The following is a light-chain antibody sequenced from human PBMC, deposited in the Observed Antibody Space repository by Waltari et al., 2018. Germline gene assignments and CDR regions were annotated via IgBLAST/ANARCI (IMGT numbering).Light chain of an antibody. CDR3: MQSLRALWT. V-gene: IGKV2-28*01. J-gene: IGKJ1*01. Sequence: DIVVTQSPLSLPVTPGEPASISCRSSQSLLHSNGYNYLDCYLQKLGQSPQLLIYLGSNRASGVPDRFSGSRSGTDFTRKIRRVEAEDVGVYYCMQSLRALWTFCQGTKVEIK. CDR1: QSLLHSNGYNY. CDR2: LGS.